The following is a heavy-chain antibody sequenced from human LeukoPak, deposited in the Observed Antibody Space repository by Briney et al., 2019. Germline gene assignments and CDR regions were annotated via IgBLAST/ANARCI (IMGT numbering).Heavy chain of an antibody. V-gene: IGHV2-70*04. CDR3: ARMGSGNYVFDI. CDR1: GFSLRTSGMR. J-gene: IGHJ3*02. CDR2: IDWDDDK. D-gene: IGHD3-10*01. Sequence: ESGPTLVNPTQTLTLTCTFSGFSLRTSGMRVSWIRQPPAKALEWLARIDWDDDKFYDTSLKTRLTFSKDTSKNQVVLTMTNMDSVDTATYYCARMGSGNYVFDIWGQGTMVTVSS.